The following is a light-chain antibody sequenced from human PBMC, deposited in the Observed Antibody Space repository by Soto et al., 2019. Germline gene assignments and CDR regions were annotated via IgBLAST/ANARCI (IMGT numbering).Light chain of an antibody. J-gene: IGKJ1*01. CDR3: QQYSSLPWT. CDR1: QSVSSSY. Sequence: EIVLTQSPGTLSLSPGERATLSCRASQSVSSSYLAWYQQKPGQAPRLVIYGASSRATGIPDRFSGSGSGTDFTLTISRLEPEDFAVYYCQQYSSLPWTFGQGTKVEIK. CDR2: GAS. V-gene: IGKV3-20*01.